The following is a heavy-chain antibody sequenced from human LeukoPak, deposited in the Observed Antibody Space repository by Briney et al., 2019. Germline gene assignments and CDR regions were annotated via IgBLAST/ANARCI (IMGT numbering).Heavy chain of an antibody. CDR2: ISGSGSST. J-gene: IGHJ4*02. V-gene: IGHV3-23*01. D-gene: IGHD3-22*01. CDR1: GFTFSSYA. Sequence: GGSLRLSCAASGFTFSSYAMSWVRQAPGKGLEWVSAISGSGSSTYHADSVKGRFTISRDNSKNTLYLQMNSLRAEDTAVYYCVKENGYYYDSSGYSFDYWGQGTLVTVSS. CDR3: VKENGYYYDSSGYSFDY.